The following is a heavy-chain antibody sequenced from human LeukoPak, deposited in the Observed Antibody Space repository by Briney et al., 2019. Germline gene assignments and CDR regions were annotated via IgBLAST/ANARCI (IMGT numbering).Heavy chain of an antibody. CDR1: GFTFSSYW. CDR2: IKQDGSEK. Sequence: GGSLRLSCAASGFTFSSYWMSWVRQAPGKGLEWVANIKQDGSEKYYVDSVKGRFTISRDNAKNSLYLQMNSLRAEDTAVYYCARDSYDSSGYYAFDIWGQGTMVTVSS. J-gene: IGHJ3*02. CDR3: ARDSYDSSGYYAFDI. V-gene: IGHV3-7*01. D-gene: IGHD3-22*01.